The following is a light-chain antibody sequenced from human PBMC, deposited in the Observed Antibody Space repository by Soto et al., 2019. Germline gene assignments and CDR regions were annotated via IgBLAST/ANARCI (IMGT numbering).Light chain of an antibody. J-gene: IGKJ1*01. CDR1: QSVSDN. Sequence: EIVMTQSPATLSVSPGERVTLSCRASQSVSDNLAWYQQKPGQAPRHLIYGDSTRAAGIPARFSVSGSGTEFTLSISSLQSEDVAIYYCQQYHKWPPSTFVQGTKVDIK. CDR3: QQYHKWPPST. CDR2: GDS. V-gene: IGKV3D-15*01.